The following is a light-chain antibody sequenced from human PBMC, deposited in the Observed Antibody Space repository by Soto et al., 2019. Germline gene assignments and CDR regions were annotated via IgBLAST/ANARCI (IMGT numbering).Light chain of an antibody. V-gene: IGKV4-1*01. CDR1: QSLLYSASNKNY. J-gene: IGKJ1*01. Sequence: DIVMTQSPDSLAVSLGERATINCKSSQSLLYSASNKNYLAWYQQRPGQPPKLLIYWASTRQSGVPDRFSGSGSRTDFTLTISGLQAEDVAVYYCQQYYNTPQTFGQGTKVEIK. CDR2: WAS. CDR3: QQYYNTPQT.